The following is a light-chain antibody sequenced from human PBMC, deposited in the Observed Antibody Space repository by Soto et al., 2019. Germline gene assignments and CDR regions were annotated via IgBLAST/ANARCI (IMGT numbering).Light chain of an antibody. Sequence: DIQMTQSPSSLSISLGERATLSCRASQGISNYLAWYQQKPGKAPKLLIYAPSTLPSGVPSRFSGSGSGTYFTLTIRRLEPEDVAVYYWQQYDRTVCTFGQGTRLDIK. V-gene: IGKV1-27*01. CDR1: QGISNY. CDR2: APS. J-gene: IGKJ1*01. CDR3: QQYDRTVCT.